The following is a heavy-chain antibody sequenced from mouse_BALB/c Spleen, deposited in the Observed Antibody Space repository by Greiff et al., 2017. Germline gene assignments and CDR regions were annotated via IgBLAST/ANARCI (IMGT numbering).Heavy chain of an antibody. CDR1: GFAFSSYD. Sequence: EVQGVESGGGLVKPGGSLKLSCAASGFAFSSYDMSWVRQTPEKRLEWVAYISSGGGSTYYPDTVKGRFTISRDNAKNTLYLQMSSLKSEDTAMYYCARLPYGNYPAWFAYWGQGTLVTVSA. CDR2: ISSGGGST. V-gene: IGHV5-12-1*01. CDR3: ARLPYGNYPAWFAY. D-gene: IGHD2-1*01. J-gene: IGHJ3*01.